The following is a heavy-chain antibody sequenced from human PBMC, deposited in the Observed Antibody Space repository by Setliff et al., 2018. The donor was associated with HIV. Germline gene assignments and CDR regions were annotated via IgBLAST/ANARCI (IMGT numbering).Heavy chain of an antibody. Sequence: PSETLSLTCAVYGESLSAYYWTWIRQPPGKGLEWIGEISHGGSANYNPSLKSRVTISEDTSKNQFSLKLKSATAADTAVYYCARSPDMVRGEFVPQVPFDYWGQGTLVTVSS. D-gene: IGHD3-10*01. CDR2: ISHGGSA. V-gene: IGHV4-34*01. J-gene: IGHJ4*02. CDR3: ARSPDMVRGEFVPQVPFDY. CDR1: GESLSAYY.